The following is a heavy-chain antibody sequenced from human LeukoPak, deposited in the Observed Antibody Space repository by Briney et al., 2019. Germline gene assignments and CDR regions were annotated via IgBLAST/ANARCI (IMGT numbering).Heavy chain of an antibody. CDR2: IYPGDSDT. CDR3: ARRRSTLDAFDI. V-gene: IGHV5-51*01. CDR1: GYSFTTNW. Sequence: GESLKISCKGGGYSFTTNWIGWVRQMPGKGLEWMGIIYPGDSDTRYSPSFQGQVTMSTDKSISTAYLQWSSLKASDTAIYYCARRRSTLDAFDIWGQGTMVTVS. J-gene: IGHJ3*02. D-gene: IGHD3-10*01.